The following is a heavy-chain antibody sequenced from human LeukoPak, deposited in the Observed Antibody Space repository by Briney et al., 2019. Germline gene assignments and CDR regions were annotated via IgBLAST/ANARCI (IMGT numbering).Heavy chain of an antibody. J-gene: IGHJ4*02. CDR3: AKGSTSGWYYFDY. CDR2: ITESGGRT. Sequence: QSGGSLRLSCAASGFTLSNYAMSWVRQAPGKGLECVSVITESGGRTYYADSVKGRFTISRDKSKYTLYLQMNSLRAEDTAVYYCAKGSTSGWYYFDYWGQGALVTVSS. CDR1: GFTLSNYA. D-gene: IGHD6-19*01. V-gene: IGHV3-23*01.